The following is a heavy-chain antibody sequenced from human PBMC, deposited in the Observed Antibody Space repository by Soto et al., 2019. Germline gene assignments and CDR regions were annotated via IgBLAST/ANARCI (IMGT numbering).Heavy chain of an antibody. CDR2: IYPGDSDT. Sequence: GESLKLSCQGSGYSFTSYWIGWVRQVPGKGLGGVGIIYPGDSDTRYSPSFQGQVTISADKSISTAYLQWSSLKASDTAMYYCARKAWGYYYDSRGYYRDAFDLWGQGTMVTVSS. J-gene: IGHJ3*01. CDR1: GYSFTSYW. V-gene: IGHV5-51*01. CDR3: ARKAWGYYYDSRGYYRDAFDL. D-gene: IGHD3-22*01.